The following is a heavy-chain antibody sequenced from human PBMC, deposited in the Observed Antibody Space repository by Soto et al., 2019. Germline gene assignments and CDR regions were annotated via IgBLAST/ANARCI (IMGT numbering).Heavy chain of an antibody. D-gene: IGHD1-1*01. CDR1: GYTFTTYA. V-gene: IGHV1-3*01. CDR2: INPGTGKA. Sequence: QVQLVQSGAEVKKPGASVKVSCKASGYTFTTYAIHWVRQAPGHRLEWMGWINPGTGKAQYSQNFQGGLTITRDTSATTAYMELSSLRSEDTAIYYWARDVGTTGFDYWGQGTLVTVSS. J-gene: IGHJ4*02. CDR3: ARDVGTTGFDY.